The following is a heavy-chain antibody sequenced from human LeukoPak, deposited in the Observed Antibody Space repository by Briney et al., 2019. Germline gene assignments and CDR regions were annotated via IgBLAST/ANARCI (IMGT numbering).Heavy chain of an antibody. CDR3: ARAVTRATPPTD. CDR1: GYTFTGYY. CDR2: INPNSGGT. J-gene: IGHJ4*02. Sequence: ASVKVSCKASGYTFTGYYMHWVRQAPGQGLEWMGWINPNSGGTNYAQKFQGRVTMTRDTSISTAYMELSRLRSDDTAVYYCARAVTRATPPTDWGQGTLVTVSS. D-gene: IGHD4-17*01. V-gene: IGHV1-2*02.